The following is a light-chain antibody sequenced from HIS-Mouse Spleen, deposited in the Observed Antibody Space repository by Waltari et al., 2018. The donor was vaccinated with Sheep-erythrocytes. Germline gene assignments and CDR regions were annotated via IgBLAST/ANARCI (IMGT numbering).Light chain of an antibody. Sequence: QSALTQPPSASGSPGQSVPISCTGTRSHVGGYNSVSWYQQNPGKAPKLMIYEVSKRPSGVPDRFSGSKSGNTASLTVSGLQAEDEADYYCSSYAGSNNWVFGGGTKLTVL. CDR1: RSHVGGYNS. CDR2: EVS. J-gene: IGLJ3*02. CDR3: SSYAGSNNWV. V-gene: IGLV2-8*01.